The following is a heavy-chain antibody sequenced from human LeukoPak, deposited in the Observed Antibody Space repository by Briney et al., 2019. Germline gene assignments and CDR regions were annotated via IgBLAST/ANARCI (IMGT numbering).Heavy chain of an antibody. CDR2: INPSGGST. CDR1: VYIFTDYY. J-gene: IGHJ1*01. CDR3: ARYGLVATLVLCFQY. Sequence: GASVKVSCKASVYIFTDYYIHRVRQAPGQGLEWMGLINPSGGSTTYAQKFQGRVTVTRDTSTSTVYMELSSLRSEDTAVYYCARYGLVATLVLCFQYWGQGTLVTVSS. V-gene: IGHV1-46*01. D-gene: IGHD1-1*01.